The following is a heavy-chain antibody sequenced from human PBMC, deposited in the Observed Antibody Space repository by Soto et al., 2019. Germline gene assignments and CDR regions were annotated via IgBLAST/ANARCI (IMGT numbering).Heavy chain of an antibody. CDR2: IIPIFGTA. CDR1: GGTFSSYA. CDR3: ALERTGDGYNDVIDV. J-gene: IGHJ6*02. V-gene: IGHV1-69*13. Sequence: SVKVSCKASGGTFSSYAISWVRQAPGQGLEWMGGIIPIFGTANYAQKFQGRVTITADESTSTAYMELSSLRSEDTAVYYCALERTGDGYNDVIDVWGQGSTDTGSS. D-gene: IGHD5-12*01.